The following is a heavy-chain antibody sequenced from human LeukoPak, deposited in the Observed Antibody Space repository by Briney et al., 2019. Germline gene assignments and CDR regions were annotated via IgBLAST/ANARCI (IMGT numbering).Heavy chain of an antibody. CDR2: IKQDGSEK. CDR3: ARGSGSYYRASDY. D-gene: IGHD1-26*01. Sequence: GGSLRLSCGASGFTFSTYWMTWVRQAPGKGLEWVATIKQDGSEKYYVDSVRGRFTISRDNSKNTLYLQMNSLRAEDTAVYYCARGSGSYYRASDYWGQGTLVTVSS. J-gene: IGHJ4*02. CDR1: GFTFSTYW. V-gene: IGHV3-7*01.